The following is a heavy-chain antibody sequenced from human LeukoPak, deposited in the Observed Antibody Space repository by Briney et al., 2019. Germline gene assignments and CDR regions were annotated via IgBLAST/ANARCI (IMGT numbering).Heavy chain of an antibody. D-gene: IGHD6-19*01. V-gene: IGHV3-30*02. J-gene: IGHJ4*02. CDR2: IRYDGNNK. CDR3: AKDPDSSGWYYFDY. Sequence: PGGSLRLSCAASGFTFSSYAMSWVRQAPGKGLEWVAFIRYDGNNKYYEDSVKGRFTISRDNSKSTLYLQMNSLRAEDTAVYFCAKDPDSSGWYYFDYWGQGTLVSVSS. CDR1: GFTFSSYA.